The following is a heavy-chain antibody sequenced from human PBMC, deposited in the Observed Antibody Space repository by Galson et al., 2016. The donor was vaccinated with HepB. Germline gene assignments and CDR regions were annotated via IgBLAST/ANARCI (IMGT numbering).Heavy chain of an antibody. V-gene: IGHV4-39*01. D-gene: IGHD5-24*01. CDR2: MYHSGGT. Sequence: ETLSLTCTVSSGSISSNNYFWGWIRQPPGKGLEWIGSMYHSGGTYYNPSLKSRVAISVDTSKNQFSLKLSSLTAADTAVYYCARHVIDGYPHYFDYWGQGTLVTVSS. CDR3: ARHVIDGYPHYFDY. J-gene: IGHJ4*02. CDR1: SGSISSNNYF.